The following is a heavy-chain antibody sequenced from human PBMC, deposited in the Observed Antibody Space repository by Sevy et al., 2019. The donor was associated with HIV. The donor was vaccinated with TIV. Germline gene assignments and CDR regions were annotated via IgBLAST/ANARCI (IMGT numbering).Heavy chain of an antibody. D-gene: IGHD3-22*01. V-gene: IGHV3-73*01. CDR1: GFTFSGSA. CDR2: IRSKANSYAT. J-gene: IGHJ4*02. Sequence: GGSLRLSCAASGFTFSGSAMHWVRQASGEGLEWVGRIRSKANSYATAYAASVKGRFTISRDDSKNTAYLQMNSLKTEDTAVYYCTRLGYYDSSGYYNYWGQGTLVTVSS. CDR3: TRLGYYDSSGYYNY.